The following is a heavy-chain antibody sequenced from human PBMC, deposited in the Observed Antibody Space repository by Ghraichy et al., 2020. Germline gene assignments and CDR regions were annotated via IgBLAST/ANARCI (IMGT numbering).Heavy chain of an antibody. D-gene: IGHD4-23*01. Sequence: SETLSLTCTVSGGSIGSYYLSWIRQPPGKGLEWIGFIYYTGSTSYNPSLKSRATISQDTSKSQFSLKLSAVTAADTALYYCARDRVGNSGSYYYGMDVWGQGNT. CDR2: IYYTGST. J-gene: IGHJ6*01. CDR3: ARDRVGNSGSYYYGMDV. V-gene: IGHV4-59*01. CDR1: GGSIGSYY.